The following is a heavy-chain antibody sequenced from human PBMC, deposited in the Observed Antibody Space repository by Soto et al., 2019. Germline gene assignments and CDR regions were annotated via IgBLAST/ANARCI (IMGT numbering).Heavy chain of an antibody. D-gene: IGHD3-22*01. J-gene: IGHJ4*02. CDR2: IIPIFGTA. CDR1: GGTFSSYA. V-gene: IGHV1-69*13. Sequence: SVKVSCKASGGTFSSYAISWVRQAPGQGLEWMGGIIPIFGTANYAQKFQGRVTITADESTSTAYMELSSLRSEDTAVYYCARGTVYYDSHGYYGYWGQGTVVTVSS. CDR3: ARGTVYYDSHGYYGY.